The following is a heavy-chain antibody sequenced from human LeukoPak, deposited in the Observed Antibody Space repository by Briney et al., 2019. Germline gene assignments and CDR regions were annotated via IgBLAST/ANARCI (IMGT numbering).Heavy chain of an antibody. Sequence: GGSLRLSCAASGFTFSSYSMNWVRQAPGKGLEWVSCISSSSRYICYADSVKGRFTISRDNAKNSLNLQMNSLRAEDTAVFYCARDLFGREHPFDYWGQGTLVTVSS. J-gene: IGHJ4*02. CDR3: ARDLFGREHPFDY. D-gene: IGHD1-26*01. CDR2: ISSSSRYI. V-gene: IGHV3-21*01. CDR1: GFTFSSYS.